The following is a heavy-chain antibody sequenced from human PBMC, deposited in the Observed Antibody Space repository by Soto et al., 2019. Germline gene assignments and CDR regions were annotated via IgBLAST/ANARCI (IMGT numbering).Heavy chain of an antibody. CDR3: ARGRGYCSGGSCYNPPYHNCFDP. CDR2: IYYSGST. CDR1: GGSISSYY. D-gene: IGHD2-15*01. J-gene: IGHJ5*02. V-gene: IGHV4-59*01. Sequence: SETLSLTCTVSGGSISSYYWSWIRQPPGKXLEWIGYIYYSGSTNYNPSLKSRVTISVDTSKNQFSLKLSSVTAADTAVYYCARGRGYCSGGSCYNPPYHNCFDPWGQGTLVTVSS.